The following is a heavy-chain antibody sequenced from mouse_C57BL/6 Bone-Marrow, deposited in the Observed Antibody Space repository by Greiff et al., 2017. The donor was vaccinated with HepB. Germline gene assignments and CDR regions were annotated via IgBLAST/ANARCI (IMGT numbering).Heavy chain of an antibody. CDR1: GFTFSDYG. CDR2: ISSGSSTI. Sequence: VQLKESGGGLVKPGGSLKLSCAASGFTFSDYGMHWVRQAPEKGLEWVAYISSGSSTIYYADTVKGRFTISRDNAKKTLFLQMTSLRSEDTAMYYCGGGEYGTGWFAYWGQGTLVTVSA. CDR3: GGGEYGTGWFAY. V-gene: IGHV5-17*01. D-gene: IGHD1-1*01. J-gene: IGHJ3*01.